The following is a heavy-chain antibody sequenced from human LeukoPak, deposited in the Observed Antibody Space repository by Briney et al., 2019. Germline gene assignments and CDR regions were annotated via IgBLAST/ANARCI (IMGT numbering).Heavy chain of an antibody. CDR1: GFTFSSYS. Sequence: PGGSLRLSCAASGFTFSSYSMNWVRQAPGKGLEWVSSISSSSSYIYYADSVKGRFTISRDNAKNSLYLQMNSLRAEDTAVYYCARDSYSSSWAEYFQHWGQGTLVTVSS. J-gene: IGHJ1*01. CDR2: ISSSSSYI. CDR3: ARDSYSSSWAEYFQH. D-gene: IGHD6-13*01. V-gene: IGHV3-21*01.